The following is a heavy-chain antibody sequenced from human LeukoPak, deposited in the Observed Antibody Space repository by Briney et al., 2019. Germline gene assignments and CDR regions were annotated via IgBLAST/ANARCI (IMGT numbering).Heavy chain of an antibody. CDR2: ISSSSNYI. J-gene: IGHJ4*02. CDR3: ARGQRRPEF. Sequence: GGSLRLSCAASGFTFSSYSMNWVRQAPGKGLEWVSSISSSSNYIYYAASVKGRFTISRDNAKNSLYLQMNSLRAEDTAVYYCARGQRRPEFWGQGTLVTVSS. CDR1: GFTFSSYS. D-gene: IGHD1-14*01. V-gene: IGHV3-21*01.